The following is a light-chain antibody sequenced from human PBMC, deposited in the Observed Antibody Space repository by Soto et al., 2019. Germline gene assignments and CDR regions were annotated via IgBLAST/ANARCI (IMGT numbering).Light chain of an antibody. J-gene: IGKJ2*01. CDR1: QSISSW. Sequence: DIQMTQSPSTLSASVGDRVTITCRASQSISSWLAWYQQKPGKAPKLLIYDASSLESGVPSRFSGSGSGTEFTLTTSSLQPDDFATDYCQQYNSYGYTFGQGTKLEIK. CDR3: QQYNSYGYT. CDR2: DAS. V-gene: IGKV1-5*01.